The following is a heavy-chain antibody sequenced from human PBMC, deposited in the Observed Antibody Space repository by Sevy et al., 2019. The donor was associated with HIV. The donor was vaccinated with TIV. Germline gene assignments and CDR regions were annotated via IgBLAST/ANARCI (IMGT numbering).Heavy chain of an antibody. Sequence: GGSLRLSCAASGFTFSSYGMHWVRQAPGKGLEWVAVIWYDGSNKYYADSVKGRFTISRDNSKNTLYLQMNSLRAEDTAVYYCVRDTTVTTGYYYGMDVWGQGTTVTVSS. J-gene: IGHJ6*02. V-gene: IGHV3-33*01. CDR1: GFTFSSYG. CDR3: VRDTTVTTGYYYGMDV. CDR2: IWYDGSNK. D-gene: IGHD4-4*01.